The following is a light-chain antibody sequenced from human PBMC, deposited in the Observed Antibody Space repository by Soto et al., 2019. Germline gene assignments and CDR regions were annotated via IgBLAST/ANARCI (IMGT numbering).Light chain of an antibody. CDR1: QIVTSTY. CDR3: QQYGVTPPNT. CDR2: GAS. J-gene: IGKJ4*01. V-gene: IGKV3-20*01. Sequence: ESLLTQSPSSVALSPRGTATHSCRVIQIVTSTYLAWFQQKPGQAPRLLIYGASTRATGIPDRFSGSGSGTDFTLTISGLEPEDFALYYCQQYGVTPPNTFGGGTKV.